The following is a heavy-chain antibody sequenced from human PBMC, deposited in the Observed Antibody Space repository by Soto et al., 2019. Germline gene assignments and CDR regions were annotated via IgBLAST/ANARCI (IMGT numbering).Heavy chain of an antibody. J-gene: IGHJ5*02. CDR1: GFTFSDHF. D-gene: IGHD1-1*01. Sequence: GGSLRLSCAASGFTFSDHFMDWVRQAPGKGLEWVGRIRRKAETYTTEYAASVTGRFSISRDDRENSVYLQMNSLKTEDTATYDCVRSVYWTFDPWGQGTLVTVSS. CDR3: VRSVYWTFDP. V-gene: IGHV3-72*01. CDR2: IRRKAETYTT.